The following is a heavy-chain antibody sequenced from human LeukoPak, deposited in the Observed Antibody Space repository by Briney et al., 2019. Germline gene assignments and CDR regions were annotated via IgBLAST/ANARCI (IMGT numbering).Heavy chain of an antibody. V-gene: IGHV1-58*02. CDR1: GFTFTSSA. CDR2: IVVGSGNT. J-gene: IGHJ4*02. CDR3: AITEALEYQLPMD. Sequence: SVKVSCKASGFTFTSSAMQWVRQARGQRLEWIGWIVVGSGNTNYAQKFQERVTITRDMSTSTAYMELSSLRPEDTAVYYCAITEALEYQLPMDWGQGTLVTVSS. D-gene: IGHD2-2*01.